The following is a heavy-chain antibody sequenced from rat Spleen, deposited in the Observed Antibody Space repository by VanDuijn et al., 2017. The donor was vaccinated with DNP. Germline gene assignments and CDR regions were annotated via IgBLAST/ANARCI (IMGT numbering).Heavy chain of an antibody. Sequence: EVQLVESGGGLVQPGRYLKLSCAASGFTFSNYDMAWVRQAPTKGLEWVASICTSGCRTYYRDSVKGRFTLSRDNAKSTLILQVDSLRYDDTATYYCARHEGLYSGFPDYFDYWGQGVMVTVSS. J-gene: IGHJ2*01. CDR3: ARHEGLYSGFPDYFDY. CDR2: ICTSGCRT. V-gene: IGHV5-25*01. D-gene: IGHD1-6*01. CDR1: GFTFSNYD.